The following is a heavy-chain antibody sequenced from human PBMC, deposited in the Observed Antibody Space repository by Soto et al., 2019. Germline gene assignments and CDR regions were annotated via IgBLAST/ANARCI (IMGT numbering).Heavy chain of an antibody. J-gene: IGHJ4*02. CDR1: GDTFSGYP. D-gene: IGHD3-10*01. Sequence: QVQLVQSGAELKKPGSSVKVSCKASGDTFSGYPINWVRQAPGEGLEWMGRIIPAFGTTNDAQRFEGRVTFTADESTNTAYMELRGLLSEDTAVYYCARGGGFGELKYWGPGTLVTVSS. CDR3: ARGGGFGELKY. V-gene: IGHV1-69*18. CDR2: IIPAFGTT.